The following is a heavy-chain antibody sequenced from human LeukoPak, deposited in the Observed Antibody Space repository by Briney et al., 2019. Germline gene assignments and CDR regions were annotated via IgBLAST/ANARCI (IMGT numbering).Heavy chain of an antibody. CDR3: ARDPWGHDAFDI. V-gene: IGHV4-34*01. Sequence: SETLSLTCAVYGGSFSGYYWSWIRQPPGKGLEWIGEINHSGSTNYNPSLESRVTISVDTSKNQFSLKLSSVTAADTAVYYCARDPWGHDAFDIWGQGTMVTVSS. CDR1: GGSFSGYY. CDR2: INHSGST. D-gene: IGHD1-26*01. J-gene: IGHJ3*02.